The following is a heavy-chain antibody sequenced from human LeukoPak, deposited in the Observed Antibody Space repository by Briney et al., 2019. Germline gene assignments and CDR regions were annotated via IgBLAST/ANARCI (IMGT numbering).Heavy chain of an antibody. V-gene: IGHV1-8*03. CDR3: ARVLPGYSSSWYRREFDY. Sequence: ASVRVSCKASGYTFTSYDINWVRQATGQGLEWMGWMNPNSGNTGYAQKFQGRVTITRNTSISTAYMELSSLRSEDTAVYYCARVLPGYSSSWYRREFDYWGQGTLVTVSS. CDR1: GYTFTSYD. D-gene: IGHD6-13*01. CDR2: MNPNSGNT. J-gene: IGHJ4*02.